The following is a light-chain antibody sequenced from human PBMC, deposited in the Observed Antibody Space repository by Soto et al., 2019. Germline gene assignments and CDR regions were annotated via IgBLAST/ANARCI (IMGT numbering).Light chain of an antibody. Sequence: SYELTHPPSVSVAPGQTARITCERNNIGSKSVHWYQQKPGQAPVLVVYGDSDRPSGNPERFSGSNSENTATLTITRVEAGDEADYHCQVWDSSSDHVVFGGGTKLTVL. V-gene: IGLV3-21*02. CDR3: QVWDSSSDHVV. CDR2: GDS. J-gene: IGLJ2*01. CDR1: NIGSKS.